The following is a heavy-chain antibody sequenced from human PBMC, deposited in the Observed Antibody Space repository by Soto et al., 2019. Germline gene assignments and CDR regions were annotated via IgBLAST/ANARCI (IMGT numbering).Heavy chain of an antibody. J-gene: IGHJ4*02. D-gene: IGHD6-13*01. Sequence: GGSLRLSCAASRFTFSNYAMTWVRQAPGMGLEWVAIISSSGGATYYADAVKGRFTISRDNSRNTLYLQMNSLRADDTAVYYCARVLAADGSPRPFDYWGQGTLVTVSS. CDR3: ARVLAADGSPRPFDY. CDR2: ISSSGGAT. CDR1: RFTFSNYA. V-gene: IGHV3-23*01.